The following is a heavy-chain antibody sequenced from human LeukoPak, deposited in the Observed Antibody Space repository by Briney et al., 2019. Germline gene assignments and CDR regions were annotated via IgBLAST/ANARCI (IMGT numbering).Heavy chain of an antibody. CDR3: ARDQLDH. V-gene: IGHV3-53*01. J-gene: IGHJ4*02. CDR1: GLDVSSTY. CDR2: AFVGGDT. D-gene: IGHD5-24*01. Sequence: GGSLRLSCASSGLDVSSTYMSWIRQPPGKGLEWVSTAFVGGDTYYAASVKGRFTLSKDSSRNTMFLQMHGLRPEDTAVYYCARDQLDHWGQGTLVAVSP.